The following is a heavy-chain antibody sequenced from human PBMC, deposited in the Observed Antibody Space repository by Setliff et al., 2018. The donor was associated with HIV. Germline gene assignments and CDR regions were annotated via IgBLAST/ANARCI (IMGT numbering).Heavy chain of an antibody. CDR1: GGSISSSSYY. J-gene: IGHJ6*03. D-gene: IGHD6-13*01. CDR2: IYFTGRT. CDR3: ARDGSRSLGVSYPYFMDV. V-gene: IGHV4-39*02. Sequence: NPSETLSLTCTVSGGSISSSSYYWGWIRQPPGKGLEWIGSIYFTGRTYYNPSLKIRVTISVDTSKNQFSLQVNSVTPEDTAVYYCARDGSRSLGVSYPYFMDVWGKGTTVTVSS.